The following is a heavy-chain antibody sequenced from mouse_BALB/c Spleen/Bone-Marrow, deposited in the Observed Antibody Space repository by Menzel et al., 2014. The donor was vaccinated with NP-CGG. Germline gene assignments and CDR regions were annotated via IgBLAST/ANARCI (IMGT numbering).Heavy chain of an antibody. CDR2: INPSTGYT. V-gene: IGHV1-7*01. Sequence: VQLQQSGAELAKPGASVKMPCKTSGYTFTSYWMHWVKQRPGQGLEWIGYINPSTGYTEYNQKFKDKATLTADKSSSTAYMQLSSLTSEDSAVYYCARGNYEAMDYWGQGTSVTVSS. D-gene: IGHD2-1*01. CDR3: ARGNYEAMDY. CDR1: GYTFTSYW. J-gene: IGHJ4*01.